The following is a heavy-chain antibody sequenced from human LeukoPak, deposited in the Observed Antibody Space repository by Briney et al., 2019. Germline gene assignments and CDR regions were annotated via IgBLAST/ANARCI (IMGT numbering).Heavy chain of an antibody. CDR3: ASVKWIVGAFSR. V-gene: IGHV1-2*02. CDR1: GYTFTSHD. J-gene: IGHJ4*02. Sequence: GASVKVSCKASGYTFTSHDVNWVRQAPGQGLEWMGWINPNSGGTNYAQKFQGRVTMTRDTSISTAYMELSRLRSDDTAVYYCASVKWIVGAFSRWGQGTLVTVSS. CDR2: INPNSGGT. D-gene: IGHD1-26*01.